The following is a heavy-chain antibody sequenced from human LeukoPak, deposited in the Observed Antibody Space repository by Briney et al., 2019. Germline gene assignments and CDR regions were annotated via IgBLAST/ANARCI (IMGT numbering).Heavy chain of an antibody. CDR3: ARGSTSWYYFDY. D-gene: IGHD2-2*01. CDR2: LSGSGGKT. V-gene: IGHV3-23*01. CDR1: GFTFSIYA. J-gene: IGHJ4*02. Sequence: GGSLRLSCAASGFTFSIYAMSWVRQAPGKGLEWVSGLSGSGGKTYYADSVQGRFTISRDNSRNTLYLQMNSLRAEDTAVYYCARGSTSWYYFDYWGQGSLVTVSS.